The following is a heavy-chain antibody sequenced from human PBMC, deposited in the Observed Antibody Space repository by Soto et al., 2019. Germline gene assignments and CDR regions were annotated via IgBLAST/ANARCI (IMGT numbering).Heavy chain of an antibody. Sequence: PGGSLRLSCAASGFTFSSYSLSWVRQAPGKGLEWVSSISSSSTYIYYADSVRGRFTISRDDAKNSLFLQMSSLRVEDTAVYYCERGAENSGSWTRYWGPGTLVTVSS. CDR1: GFTFSSYS. V-gene: IGHV3-21*06. CDR2: ISSSSTYI. D-gene: IGHD6-19*01. J-gene: IGHJ4*01. CDR3: ERGAENSGSWTRY.